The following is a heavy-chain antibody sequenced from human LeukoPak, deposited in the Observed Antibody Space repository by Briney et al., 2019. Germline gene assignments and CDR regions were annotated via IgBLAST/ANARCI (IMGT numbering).Heavy chain of an antibody. CDR2: IYYSGTT. V-gene: IGHV4-30-4*01. CDR1: GGSISSGDYY. D-gene: IGHD2-2*01. J-gene: IGHJ6*02. Sequence: PSQTLSLTCSVSGGSISSGDYYWSWIRQPPGKGLEWIGHIYYSGTTDYNPTLRSRVSISLDTSKNQFSLKLRSVTAADTAVYYCASLVGCPYYGMDVWGQGTTVTVSS. CDR3: ASLVGCPYYGMDV.